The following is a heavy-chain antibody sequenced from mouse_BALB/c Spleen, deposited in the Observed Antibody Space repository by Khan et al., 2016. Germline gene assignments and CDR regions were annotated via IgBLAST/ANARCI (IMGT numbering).Heavy chain of an antibody. Sequence: QVQLQQSGAELARPGASVKLSCKASGYTFTNYWMQWVKQRPGQGLEWIGAIYPGDGDTRYTQKFKAKAKLTADESSSPASMQLSSLASEDSAVYYCARSKIRGYFDYWGQGTTLTVSS. CDR3: ARSKIRGYFDY. CDR2: IYPGDGDT. CDR1: GYTFTNYW. D-gene: IGHD2-4*01. V-gene: IGHV1-87*01. J-gene: IGHJ2*01.